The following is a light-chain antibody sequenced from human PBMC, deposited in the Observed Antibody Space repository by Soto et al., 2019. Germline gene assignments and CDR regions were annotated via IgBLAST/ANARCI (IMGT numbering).Light chain of an antibody. Sequence: EIVMTQSPATLSVSPGERATLSCRASQSVSSNLAWYQQKPGQAPRLLIYGASTRATGIPARFSGSGSGTEFTLTISSLQSEDFATYYCQQLNSYPTFGQGTRLEIK. J-gene: IGKJ5*01. CDR2: GAS. CDR3: QQLNSYPT. V-gene: IGKV3-15*01. CDR1: QSVSSN.